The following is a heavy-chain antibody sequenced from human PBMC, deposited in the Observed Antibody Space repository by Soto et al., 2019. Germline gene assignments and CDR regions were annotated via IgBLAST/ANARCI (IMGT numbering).Heavy chain of an antibody. Sequence: GGSLRLSCASSGFTVISNYMSWVRQAPGKGLEWVSVIYSGGSTYYADSVKGRFTISRDNSKNTLYLQMNSLRAEDTAVYYCASTIITTDAFDIWGQGTMVTVSS. CDR2: IYSGGST. CDR1: GFTVISNY. V-gene: IGHV3-53*01. D-gene: IGHD3-22*01. J-gene: IGHJ3*02. CDR3: ASTIITTDAFDI.